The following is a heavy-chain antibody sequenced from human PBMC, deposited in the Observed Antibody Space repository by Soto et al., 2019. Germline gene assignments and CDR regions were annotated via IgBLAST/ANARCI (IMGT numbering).Heavy chain of an antibody. CDR1: GFTFSMYS. Sequence: LRLSCEVSGFTFSMYSMSWVRQSPGKGLEWVAKIPQDGVDGHYADSVKGRFIISRDNDKNSLHLQLNNLRAEDTAVYYCARDHLILPAHDFFYGSDVWGRGATVTVYS. CDR2: IPQDGVDG. J-gene: IGHJ6*02. D-gene: IGHD2-21*02. CDR3: ARDHLILPAHDFFYGSDV. V-gene: IGHV3-7*03.